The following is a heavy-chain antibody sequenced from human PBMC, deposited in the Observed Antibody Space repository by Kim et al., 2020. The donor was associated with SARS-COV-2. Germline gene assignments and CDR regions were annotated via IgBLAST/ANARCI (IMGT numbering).Heavy chain of an antibody. J-gene: IGHJ2*01. CDR2: IYYSGST. CDR1: GGSISSSSYY. V-gene: IGHV4-39*01. Sequence: SETLSLTCTVSGGSISSSSYYWGWIRQPPGKGLEWIGSIYYSGSTYYNPSLKSRVTISVDTSKNQFSLKLSSVTAADTAVYYCARRLTMIVVVITEYFDLWGRGTLVTVSS. D-gene: IGHD3-22*01. CDR3: ARRLTMIVVVITEYFDL.